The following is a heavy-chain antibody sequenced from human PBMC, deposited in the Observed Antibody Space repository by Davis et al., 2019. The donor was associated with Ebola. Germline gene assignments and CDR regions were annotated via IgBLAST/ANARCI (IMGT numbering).Heavy chain of an antibody. J-gene: IGHJ6*02. Sequence: MPSETLSLTCAVYGGSFSGYYWSWIRQPPGKGLEWIGEINHSGSTNYNPSLKSRVTISVDTSKNQFSLKLSSVTAADTAVYYCARVLPEDDYYNGMDVWGQGTTVTVSS. V-gene: IGHV4-34*01. CDR2: INHSGST. D-gene: IGHD2-15*01. CDR1: GGSFSGYY. CDR3: ARVLPEDDYYNGMDV.